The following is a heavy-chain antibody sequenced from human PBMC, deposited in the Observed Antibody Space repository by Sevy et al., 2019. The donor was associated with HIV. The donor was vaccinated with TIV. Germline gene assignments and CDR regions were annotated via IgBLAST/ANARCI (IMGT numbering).Heavy chain of an antibody. CDR3: ANFLDIVVVPAAVDY. J-gene: IGHJ4*02. CDR1: GFTFSSYA. Sequence: GGSLRLSCAASGFTFSSYAMSWVRQAPGKGLEWVSAISGSGGSTYYADSVKGRFTISRDNSKNTLYLQMNSLRAEDTAVYYCANFLDIVVVPAAVDYWGQGTLVTVSS. CDR2: ISGSGGST. D-gene: IGHD2-2*03. V-gene: IGHV3-23*01.